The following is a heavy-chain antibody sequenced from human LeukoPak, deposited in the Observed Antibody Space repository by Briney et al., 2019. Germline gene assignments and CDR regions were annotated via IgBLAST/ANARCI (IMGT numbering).Heavy chain of an antibody. CDR1: GFAFSTYA. CDR3: AKYYYYGSGSFSPPEY. CDR2: IDDSGTTI. Sequence: GGSLRLSCAASGFAFSTYAMSWVRQAPEKGLEWVSAIDDSGTTIYYADSVKGRFTISRDNSKNMLYLQMGSLRAEDTAVYYCAKYYYYGSGSFSPPEYWGQGTLVTVSS. D-gene: IGHD3-10*01. J-gene: IGHJ4*02. V-gene: IGHV3-23*01.